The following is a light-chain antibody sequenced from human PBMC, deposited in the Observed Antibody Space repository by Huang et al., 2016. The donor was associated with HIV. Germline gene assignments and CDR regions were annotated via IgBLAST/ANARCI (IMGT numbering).Light chain of an antibody. CDR3: MKGTHWPWT. J-gene: IGKJ1*01. V-gene: IGKV2-30*01. CDR2: KVS. CDR1: QSLVYGSVDTY. Sequence: DVVMTQSPLSLPVALGQSASISCRSSQSLVYGSVDTYLSWFHQRPGRSPRRLIYKVSNRDSGVPDRFRGSGSDTDFTLKISRVEAEDVGIYYCMKGTHWPWTFGQGTKVEIK.